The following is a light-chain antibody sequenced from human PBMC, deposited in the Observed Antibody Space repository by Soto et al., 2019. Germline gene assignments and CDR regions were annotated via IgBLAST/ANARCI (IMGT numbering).Light chain of an antibody. J-gene: IGKJ4*01. Sequence: ENVLTQSPGTLSLSPGARATLSCRASQSVSNNYLAWYQQKRGQAPRVLIYGASSRATGIPDRFSGSGSGTDFSLTINRLEPEDSAVYYCQQYGSTPTFGGETKVEIK. CDR3: QQYGSTPT. V-gene: IGKV3-20*01. CDR1: QSVSNNY. CDR2: GAS.